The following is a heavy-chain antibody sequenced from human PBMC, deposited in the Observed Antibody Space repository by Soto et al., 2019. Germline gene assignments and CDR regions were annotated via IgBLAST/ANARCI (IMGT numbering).Heavy chain of an antibody. J-gene: IGHJ4*02. V-gene: IGHV3-7*01. CDR3: ARGGSTVNTW. CDR2: IKQDGSEK. Sequence: GGSLRLSCAASGFTFSNYWMSWVRQAPGRGLEWVANIKQDGSEKYYVDFVKGRFTISRDNAKNSLYLQMNSPRAEDTAVYYCARGGSTVNTWWGQGTLVTVSS. D-gene: IGHD4-17*01. CDR1: GFTFSNYW.